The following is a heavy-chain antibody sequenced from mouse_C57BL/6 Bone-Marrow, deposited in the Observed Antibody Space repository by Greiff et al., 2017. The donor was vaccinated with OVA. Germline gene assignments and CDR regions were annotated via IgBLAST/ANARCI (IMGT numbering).Heavy chain of an antibody. V-gene: IGHV1-54*01. J-gene: IGHJ2*01. Sequence: QVQLKESGAELVRPGTSVKVSCKASGYAFTNYLIEWVKQRPGQGLEWIGVINPGSGGTNYNEKFKGKATLTADKSSSTAYMQLSSLTSEDSAVYFCARHYSNYNFDYWGQGTTLTVSS. CDR3: ARHYSNYNFDY. D-gene: IGHD2-5*01. CDR1: GYAFTNYL. CDR2: INPGSGGT.